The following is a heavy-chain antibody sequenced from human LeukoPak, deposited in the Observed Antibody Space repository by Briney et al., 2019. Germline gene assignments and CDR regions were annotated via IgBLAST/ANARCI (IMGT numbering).Heavy chain of an antibody. CDR3: AKSWRPRRWPDSFDP. J-gene: IGHJ5*02. CDR2: IYNSGST. D-gene: IGHD5-24*01. Sequence: SETLSLTCTVSGGSISSYYWSWIRQPPGKGLEWIGYIYNSGSTNHNPSLRSRVTISVDTSKNQFSLKLSSVTATDTAVYYCAKSWRPRRWPDSFDPWGQGTLVTVSS. CDR1: GGSISSYY. V-gene: IGHV4-59*01.